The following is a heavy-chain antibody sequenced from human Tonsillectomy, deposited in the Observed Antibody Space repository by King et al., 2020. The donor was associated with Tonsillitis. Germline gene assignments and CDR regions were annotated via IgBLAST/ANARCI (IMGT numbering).Heavy chain of an antibody. V-gene: IGHV3-21*01. D-gene: IGHD5-12*01. CDR2: ISSSSSYI. CDR1: GFTFSSYS. CDR3: ARASSGDAYHRHGPRDFQH. Sequence: QLVQSGGGLVKPGGSLRLSCAASGFTFSSYSMNWVRQAPGKGLEWVSSISSSSSYIYYADSVKGRFTISRDNAKNSLYLQMNSLRAEDTAVYYCARASSGDAYHRHGPRDFQHWGQGTLVTVSS. J-gene: IGHJ1*01.